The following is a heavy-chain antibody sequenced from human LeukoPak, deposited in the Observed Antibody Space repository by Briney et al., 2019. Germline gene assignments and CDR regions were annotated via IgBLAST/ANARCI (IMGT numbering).Heavy chain of an antibody. CDR3: AKDFNYDSSGSGIDY. Sequence: PGGSLRPSCAASGFTFSDYYMSWIRQAPGKGLEWVSYISSSGSTIYYADSVKGRFTISRDNAKNSLYLQMNSLRAEDTAVYYCAKDFNYDSSGSGIDYWGQGTLVTVSS. CDR1: GFTFSDYY. CDR2: ISSSGSTI. D-gene: IGHD3-22*01. V-gene: IGHV3-11*01. J-gene: IGHJ4*02.